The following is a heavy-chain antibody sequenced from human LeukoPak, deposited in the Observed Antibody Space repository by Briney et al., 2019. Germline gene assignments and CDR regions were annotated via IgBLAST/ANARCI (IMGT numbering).Heavy chain of an antibody. CDR2: IKEDGSEK. CDR1: GFTFNRDW. D-gene: IGHD5-24*01. J-gene: IGHJ3*02. CDR3: ARDHKGGDGADAFDI. V-gene: IGHV3-7*01. Sequence: PGGSLRLSCAASGFTFNRDWTAWVRQAPGKGLEWVANIKEDGSEKNYVDSVKGRFTISRDNAVNSVYLQMNDLRAEDTGVYYCARDHKGGDGADAFDIWGHGTMVTVSS.